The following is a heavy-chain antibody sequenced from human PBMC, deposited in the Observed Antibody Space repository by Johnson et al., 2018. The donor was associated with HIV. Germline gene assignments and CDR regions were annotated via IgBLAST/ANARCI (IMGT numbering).Heavy chain of an antibody. CDR2: ISYDGSNK. D-gene: IGHD1-26*01. V-gene: IGHV3-30*18. CDR1: GFTFSSYG. J-gene: IGHJ3*02. CDR3: AKDVGGWELVLEAFDI. Sequence: QVQLVESGGGVVQPGRSLRLSCAASGFTFSSYGMHWVRQAPGKGLEWVAVISYDGSNKYYADSVKGRFTISRDNSKNTLYLQMNSLRAEDTAVYYCAKDVGGWELVLEAFDIWGQGTMVTVSS.